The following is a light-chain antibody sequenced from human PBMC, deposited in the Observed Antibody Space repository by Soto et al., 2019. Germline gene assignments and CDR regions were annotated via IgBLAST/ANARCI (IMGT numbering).Light chain of an antibody. CDR2: SAS. CDR3: QQFGGSPPMYT. V-gene: IGKV3-20*01. Sequence: EIVLTQSPGTLSLSPGESATLSCRASQSVSTTYLAWYQQKPGQAPRLLIYSASRRATGIPDRFSGSGSGTDFTLTISRLEPEDFAVYYCQQFGGSPPMYTFGQGTKLEIK. CDR1: QSVSTTY. J-gene: IGKJ2*01.